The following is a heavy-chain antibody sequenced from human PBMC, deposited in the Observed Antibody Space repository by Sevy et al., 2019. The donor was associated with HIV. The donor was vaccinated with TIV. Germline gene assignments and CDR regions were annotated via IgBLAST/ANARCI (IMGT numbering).Heavy chain of an antibody. CDR2: ISGSGGTT. V-gene: IGHV3-23*01. CDR3: AKERRNIRSCSLETGYGGFDY. J-gene: IGHJ4*02. D-gene: IGHD5-12*01. CDR1: GFTFNNYG. Sequence: GGSLRLSCAASGFTFNNYGMTWVRQAPGKGLEWVSTISGSGGTTFYADSLRGRFTISRDNSKNTLSLQMVSLRAEDTALYFCAKERRNIRSCSLETGYGGFDYWGQGTLVTVSS.